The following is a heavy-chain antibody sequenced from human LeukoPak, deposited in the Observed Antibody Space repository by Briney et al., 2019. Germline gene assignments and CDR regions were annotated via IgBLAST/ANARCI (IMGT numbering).Heavy chain of an antibody. D-gene: IGHD6-19*01. J-gene: IGHJ4*02. Sequence: PGGSLRLSCAASGFMFSNYSMNWVRRAPGKGLEWVSSISRLSSYINYADSVKGRFTISRDNAKNSLELHLSRLRPEDTALYYCVRRPYRSGFDFWGQGTLVTVSS. CDR2: ISRLSSYI. V-gene: IGHV3-21*06. CDR1: GFMFSNYS. CDR3: VRRPYRSGFDF.